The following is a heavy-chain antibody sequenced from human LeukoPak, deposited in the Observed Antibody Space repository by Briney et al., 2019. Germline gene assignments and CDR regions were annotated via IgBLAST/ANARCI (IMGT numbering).Heavy chain of an antibody. Sequence: SGGSLRLSCAASGFTFSSYAMHWVRQAPGKGLEWVAVISYDGSNKYYADSVKGRFTISRDNSKNTLYLRMNSLRAEDTAVYYCARDSSEFRSLIFHWGQGTLVTVSS. CDR1: GFTFSSYA. J-gene: IGHJ1*01. CDR2: ISYDGSNK. CDR3: ARDSSEFRSLIFH. D-gene: IGHD3-9*01. V-gene: IGHV3-30-3*01.